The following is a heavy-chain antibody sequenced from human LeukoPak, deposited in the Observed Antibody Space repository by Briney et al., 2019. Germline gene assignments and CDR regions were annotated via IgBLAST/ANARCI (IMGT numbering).Heavy chain of an antibody. CDR1: GYSISSNYY. D-gene: IGHD4-11*01. CDR3: ARGNLWDYRRYYYYMDV. Sequence: SETLSLTCTVSGYSISSNYYWAWIRQPPGKGLEWIGEINHSGSTNYNPSLKSRVTISVDTSKNQFSLKLSSVTAADTAVYYCARGNLWDYRRYYYYMDVWGKGTTGTVSS. V-gene: IGHV4-38-2*02. J-gene: IGHJ6*03. CDR2: INHSGST.